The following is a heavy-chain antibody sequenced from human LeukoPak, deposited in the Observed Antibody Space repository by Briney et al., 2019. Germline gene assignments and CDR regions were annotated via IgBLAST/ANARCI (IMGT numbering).Heavy chain of an antibody. V-gene: IGHV1-2*06. CDR3: ARGPCGGDCYWVDY. J-gene: IGHJ4*02. CDR2: INPNSGGT. Sequence: GASVKVSCKASGYTFTDYYMHWVRQAPGQGLEWMGRINPNSGGTDYAQKFQGRVTVTRDTSITTAYMELSRLRSDDTAVYYCARGPCGGDCYWVDYWGQGTLVTVSS. CDR1: GYTFTDYY. D-gene: IGHD2-21*01.